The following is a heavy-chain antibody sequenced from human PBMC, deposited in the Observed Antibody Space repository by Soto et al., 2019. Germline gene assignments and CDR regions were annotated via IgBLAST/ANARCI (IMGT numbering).Heavy chain of an antibody. CDR2: IYHSGST. CDR1: GGSISSSNW. J-gene: IGHJ6*02. Sequence: QVQLQESGPGLVKPSGTLSLTCAVSGGSISSSNWWSWVRQPPGKGLEWIGEIYHSGSTNYNPSLKSRVTISVDKSKNQCALKLSSVTAADTAVYYCARSADYDILTGSRYYYYYGMDVWGQGTTVTVSS. D-gene: IGHD3-9*01. V-gene: IGHV4-4*02. CDR3: ARSADYDILTGSRYYYYYGMDV.